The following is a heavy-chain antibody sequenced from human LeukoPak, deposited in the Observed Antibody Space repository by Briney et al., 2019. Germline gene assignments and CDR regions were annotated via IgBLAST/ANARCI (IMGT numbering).Heavy chain of an antibody. CDR3: ARDLVFGVSRFDP. D-gene: IGHD3-3*01. CDR1: GFTVSSNY. Sequence: GGSLRLSCAASGFTVSSNYMSWVPQAPGKGLEWVSVIYSGGSTYYADSVKGRFTISRDNSKNTLYLQMNSLRAEDTAVYYCARDLVFGVSRFDPWGQGTLVTVSS. V-gene: IGHV3-66*02. CDR2: IYSGGST. J-gene: IGHJ5*02.